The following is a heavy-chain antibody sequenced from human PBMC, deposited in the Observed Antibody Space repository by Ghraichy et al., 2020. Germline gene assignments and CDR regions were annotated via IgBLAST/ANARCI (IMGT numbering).Heavy chain of an antibody. V-gene: IGHV3-74*01. CDR1: GFTFSSYW. CDR3: ARDPPDCSSTSCYGGGLRFDY. J-gene: IGHJ4*02. D-gene: IGHD2-2*01. Sequence: GGSLRLSCAASGFTFSSYWMHWVRQAPGKGLVWVSRINSDGSSTSYADSVKGRFTISRDNAKNTLYLQMNSLRAEDTAVYYCARDPPDCSSTSCYGGGLRFDYWGQGTLVTVSS. CDR2: INSDGSST.